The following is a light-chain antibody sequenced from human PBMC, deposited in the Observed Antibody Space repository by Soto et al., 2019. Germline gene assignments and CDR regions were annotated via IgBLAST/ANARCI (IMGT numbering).Light chain of an antibody. CDR2: GAS. Sequence: VLTPSPGPLSLSPGERAPLSCRASQSISSSYLAWYQQKPGQAPRLLIYGASRRATGIPDRFSGRESGTDFTLTITTLEPEDAAVYFCQQYASAPYTFGQGTKVDIK. J-gene: IGKJ2*01. CDR3: QQYASAPYT. CDR1: QSISSSY. V-gene: IGKV3-20*01.